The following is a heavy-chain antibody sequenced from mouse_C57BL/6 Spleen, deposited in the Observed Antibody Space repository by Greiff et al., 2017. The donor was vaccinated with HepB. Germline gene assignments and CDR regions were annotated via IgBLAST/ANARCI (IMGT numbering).Heavy chain of an antibody. J-gene: IGHJ2*01. CDR1: GYSLTRYG. V-gene: IGHV2-9*02. Sequence: VQLQESGPGLVAPSQSLSITCTVYGYSLTRYGVHWVRQPPGKGLEWLGLIWAGGSTNYNWALMSRLSISIDNSKSLVFLIMKSLQPDDTALYYCARSKYLARYWGQGTTLTVSS. D-gene: IGHD5-1*01. CDR3: ARSKYLARY. CDR2: IWAGGST.